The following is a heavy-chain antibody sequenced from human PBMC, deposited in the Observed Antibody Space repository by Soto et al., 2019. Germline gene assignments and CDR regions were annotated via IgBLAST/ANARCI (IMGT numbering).Heavy chain of an antibody. J-gene: IGHJ3*02. CDR2: ISYDGSNK. Sequence: GGSLRLSCAASGFTFSSYAMHWVRQAPGKGLEWVAVISYDGSNKYYADSVKGRFTISRDNSKNTLYLQMNSLRAEDTAVYYCARDGYYPDAFDIWGQGTMVTVSS. CDR1: GFTFSSYA. CDR3: ARDGYYPDAFDI. D-gene: IGHD3-22*01. V-gene: IGHV3-30-3*01.